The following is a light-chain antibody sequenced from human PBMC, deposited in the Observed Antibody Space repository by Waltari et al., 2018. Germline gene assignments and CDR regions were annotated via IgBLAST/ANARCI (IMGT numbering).Light chain of an antibody. CDR2: AAS. J-gene: IGKJ2*01. CDR1: QSISSD. CDR3: QQSYSTLYT. Sequence: DIQMTQSPSSLSASVGDRVTITCRASQSISSDLNGYQQKPGKAPKLLIYAASSLQSGVPSRFSGSGSGTDFTLTSSSLQPEDFATYYCQQSYSTLYTFGQGTKLEIK. V-gene: IGKV1-39*01.